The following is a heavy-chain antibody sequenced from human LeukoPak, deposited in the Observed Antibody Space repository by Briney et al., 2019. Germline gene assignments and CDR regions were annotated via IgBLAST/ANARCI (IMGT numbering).Heavy chain of an antibody. CDR2: ISGSGGST. D-gene: IGHD5-24*01. Sequence: HSGGSLRLSCAASGFTFSSYVMSWVRQAPGKGLEWVSAISGSGGSTYYADSVKGRFTISRDNSKNTLYLQMNSLRAEDTAVYYCARVKDGYIPGDYWGQGTLVTVSS. V-gene: IGHV3-23*01. J-gene: IGHJ4*02. CDR3: ARVKDGYIPGDY. CDR1: GFTFSSYV.